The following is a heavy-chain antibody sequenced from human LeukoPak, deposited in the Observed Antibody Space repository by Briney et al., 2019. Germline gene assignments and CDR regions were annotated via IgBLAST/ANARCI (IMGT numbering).Heavy chain of an antibody. D-gene: IGHD3-10*01. CDR1: GFTFDDYA. J-gene: IGHJ4*02. Sequence: GGSLRLSCAASGFTFDDYAMHWVRQAPGKGLEWVSGISWNSGSIGYADSVKGRFTISRDNAKNSLYLQMNSLRAEDTALYYCAKDKSYGLGSSFDYWGQGTLVTVSS. V-gene: IGHV3-9*01. CDR3: AKDKSYGLGSSFDY. CDR2: ISWNSGSI.